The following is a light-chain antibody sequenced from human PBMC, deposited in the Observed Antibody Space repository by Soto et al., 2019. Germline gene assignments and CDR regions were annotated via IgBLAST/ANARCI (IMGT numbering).Light chain of an antibody. V-gene: IGLV1-51*01. CDR1: SSNIGGNS. Sequence: QSALTQPPSVSAAPGQKVTISCSGSSSNIGGNSVSWYQQLPGTAPKLLIYDDNKRPSGIPDRFSGSKSGTSASLAITGLQAEDEADYYCQSYDSSLSGFYVFGTGTKVTVL. CDR3: QSYDSSLSGFYV. CDR2: DDN. J-gene: IGLJ1*01.